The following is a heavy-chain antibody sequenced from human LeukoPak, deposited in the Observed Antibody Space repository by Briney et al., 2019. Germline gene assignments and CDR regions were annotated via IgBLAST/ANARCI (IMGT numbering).Heavy chain of an antibody. D-gene: IGHD3-10*01. CDR3: AMAGGSGTYYVDY. V-gene: IGHV4-59*01. Sequence: SESLSLTCTVSVGSISRYYWSWIRQPPGKGLEWIGYIYYSGSTNYNPSLKSRVTISLDTSKNQFSLKLSSVTAADTAVNYCAMAGGSGTYYVDYWGQGTLVTVPS. CDR2: IYYSGST. CDR1: VGSISRYY. J-gene: IGHJ4*02.